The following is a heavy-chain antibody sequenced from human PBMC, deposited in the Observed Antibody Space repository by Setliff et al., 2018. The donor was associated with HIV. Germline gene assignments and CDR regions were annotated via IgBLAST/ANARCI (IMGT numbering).Heavy chain of an antibody. D-gene: IGHD6-19*01. V-gene: IGHV1-69*10. CDR3: ARNPEMAALNYFYYYMDV. CDR1: GGNFRSYG. Sequence: WASVKVSCKASGGNFRSYGISWVRQAPGQGLEWMGGIIPMSGVPKYAQKFQGRVTITADKSTSTAYMELSSLRSEDTAVYYCARNPEMAALNYFYYYMDVWGKGTTVTV. J-gene: IGHJ6*03. CDR2: IIPMSGVP.